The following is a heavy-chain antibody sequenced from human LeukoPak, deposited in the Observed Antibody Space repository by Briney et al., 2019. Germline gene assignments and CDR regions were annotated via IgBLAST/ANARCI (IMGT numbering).Heavy chain of an antibody. D-gene: IGHD2-2*01. V-gene: IGHV1-46*01. CDR2: INPSGGST. Sequence: ASVKVSCKASGYTFTSYYMHWVRQAPGQGLEWMGIINPSGGSTSYAQKFQGRVTMTRDTSTSTVYMELSSLRSEDTAVHYCARDLAGHCSSTSCYPGPFDYWGQGTLVTVSS. CDR1: GYTFTSYY. J-gene: IGHJ4*02. CDR3: ARDLAGHCSSTSCYPGPFDY.